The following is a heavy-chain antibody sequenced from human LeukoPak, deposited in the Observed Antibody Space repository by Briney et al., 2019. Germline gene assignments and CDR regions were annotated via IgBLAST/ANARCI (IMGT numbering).Heavy chain of an antibody. J-gene: IGHJ4*02. CDR2: ISYDGSNK. V-gene: IGHV3-30*04. D-gene: IGHD2-2*01. CDR3: ARGSASSITHDY. CDR1: GFTFSSYA. Sequence: PGRSLRLSCAASGFTFSSYAMHWVRQAPGKGLEWVAVISYDGSNKYYADSVKGRFTISRDNSKNTLYLQMNSLRAEDTAVYYCARGSASSITHDYWGQGTLVTVSS.